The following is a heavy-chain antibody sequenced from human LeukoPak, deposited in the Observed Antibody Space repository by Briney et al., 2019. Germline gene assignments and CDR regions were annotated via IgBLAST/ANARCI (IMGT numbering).Heavy chain of an antibody. CDR2: TWYDGSNK. CDR3: ARSMVATWTFDY. V-gene: IGHV3-33*01. CDR1: GFTFSSYG. D-gene: IGHD5-12*01. J-gene: IGHJ4*02. Sequence: GGSLRLSCAASGFTFSSYGMHWVRQAPGKGLEWAAVTWYDGSNKYYADSVKGRFTISRDNSKNTLYLQMNSLRAEDTAVYYCARSMVATWTFDYWGQGTLVTVSS.